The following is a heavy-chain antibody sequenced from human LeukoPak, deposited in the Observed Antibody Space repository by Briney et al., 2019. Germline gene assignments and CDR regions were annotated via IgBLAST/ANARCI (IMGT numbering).Heavy chain of an antibody. J-gene: IGHJ4*02. Sequence: GGSLRLSCAVSGFTFSSYAMNWVRQAPGKELEWVSTISGNGGGTYYADSVKGRFTISRDNSMNTMYLQMNSLRAEDTGVYYCASTRGMQLWSAAFDYWGQGTLVTVSS. CDR2: ISGNGGGT. V-gene: IGHV3-23*01. D-gene: IGHD2-21*01. CDR1: GFTFSSYA. CDR3: ASTRGMQLWSAAFDY.